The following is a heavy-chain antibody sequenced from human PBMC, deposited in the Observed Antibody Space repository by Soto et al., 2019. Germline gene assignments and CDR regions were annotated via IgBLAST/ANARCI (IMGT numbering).Heavy chain of an antibody. CDR2: ITAYNGNR. J-gene: IGHJ4*02. D-gene: IGHD2-15*01. CDR3: ARDAQSKAVAADGSSHY. CDR1: GYTFRNYG. V-gene: IGHV1-18*04. Sequence: QIQLVQSGPEVRKPGASVKVSCKASGYTFRNYGIKWVRQAPGQGLEWVGWITAYNGNRHHAEKFQGRVTMTTDTSTITTYMQLRSLTSDDTAVYYCARDAQSKAVAADGSSHYWGQGTLVTVSP.